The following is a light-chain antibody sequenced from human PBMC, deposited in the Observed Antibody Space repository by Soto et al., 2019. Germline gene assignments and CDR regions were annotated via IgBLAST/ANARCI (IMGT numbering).Light chain of an antibody. J-gene: IGKJ5*01. CDR2: DAS. CDR1: QSVSSY. Sequence: EIVLTQSPATLSLSPGERATLSCRVSQSVSSYLAWYQQKPGQAPRLLIYDASNRATGIPARFSGSGSGTDFTLTISSLEPEDFAVYYCQQRSNWPSFGQGTRLEMK. CDR3: QQRSNWPS. V-gene: IGKV3-11*01.